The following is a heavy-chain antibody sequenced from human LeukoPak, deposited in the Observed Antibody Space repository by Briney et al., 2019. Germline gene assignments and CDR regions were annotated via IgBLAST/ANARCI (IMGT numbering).Heavy chain of an antibody. CDR1: GGSISSSS. CDR2: ISSSSSTI. D-gene: IGHD1-26*01. J-gene: IGHJ4*02. Sequence: PSETLSLTCTVSGGSISSSSYYWGWIRQPPGKGLEWVSYISSSSSTIYYADSVKGRFTISRGNAKNSLYLQMNSLRAEDTAVYYCATIGVGATTNFDYGGQGTLVTVSS. V-gene: IGHV3-48*01. CDR3: ATIGVGATTNFDY.